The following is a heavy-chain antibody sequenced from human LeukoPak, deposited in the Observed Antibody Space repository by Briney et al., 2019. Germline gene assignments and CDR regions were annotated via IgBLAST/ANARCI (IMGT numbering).Heavy chain of an antibody. J-gene: IGHJ4*02. Sequence: PGGSLRLSCAASGFTFSSYAMSWVRQAPGKGLEWVSGISGSGGSRYYADSVKGRFTISRDNSKNTLYLQMNSLRAEDTAVYYCARDRWGYSYGGDWGQGTQVTVSS. D-gene: IGHD5-12*01. CDR1: GFTFSSYA. V-gene: IGHV3-23*01. CDR3: ARDRWGYSYGGD. CDR2: ISGSGGSR.